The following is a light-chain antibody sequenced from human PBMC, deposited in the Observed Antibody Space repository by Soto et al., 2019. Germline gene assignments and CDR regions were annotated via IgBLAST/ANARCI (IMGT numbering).Light chain of an antibody. J-gene: IGLJ1*01. V-gene: IGLV2-14*01. Sequence: QSVLTQPASVSGSPGQSISISCTGPSSDVGDYISVSWFQQHPGKAPKLMIYEVSNRPSGVSNRFSGSKSANTASLTISGLQAEDEADYYCPSYTSSTTLYVFGTGTKLTVL. CDR2: EVS. CDR3: PSYTSSTTLYV. CDR1: SSDVGDYIS.